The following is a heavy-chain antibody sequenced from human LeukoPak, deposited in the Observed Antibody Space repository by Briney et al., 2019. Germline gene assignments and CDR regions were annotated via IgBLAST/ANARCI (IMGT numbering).Heavy chain of an antibody. CDR3: ATDTPGGSGWYFDY. CDR2: FDPEDGET. V-gene: IGHV1-24*01. Sequence: ASVKVSRKVSGYTLTELSMHWVRQAPGKGLEWMGGFDPEDGETIYAQKFQGRVTMTEDTSTDTAYMELSSLGSEDTAVYYCATDTPGGSGWYFDYWGQGTLVTVSS. J-gene: IGHJ4*02. CDR1: GYTLTELS. D-gene: IGHD6-19*01.